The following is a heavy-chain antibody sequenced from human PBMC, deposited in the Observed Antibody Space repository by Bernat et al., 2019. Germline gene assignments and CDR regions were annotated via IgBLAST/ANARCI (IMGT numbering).Heavy chain of an antibody. D-gene: IGHD6-13*01. CDR3: ARSNGAAAGMIDY. V-gene: IGHV4-39*01. CDR2: IYYSGST. J-gene: IGHJ4*02. CDR1: GGSISSSSYY. Sequence: QLQLQESGPGLVKPSETLSLTCTVSGGSISSSSYYWGWIRQPPGKGLEWIGSIYYSGSTYYNPSLKSRVTISVDTSKNQFSLKLSSVTAADTAVYYGARSNGAAAGMIDYWGQGTLVTVSS.